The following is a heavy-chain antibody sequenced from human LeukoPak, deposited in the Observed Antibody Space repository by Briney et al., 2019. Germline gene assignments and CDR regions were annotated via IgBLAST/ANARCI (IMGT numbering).Heavy chain of an antibody. CDR2: ISAYNGNT. D-gene: IGHD4-17*01. J-gene: IGHJ4*02. CDR1: GYTFISYG. V-gene: IGHV1-18*01. Sequence: ASVKVSCKASGYTFISYGISWVRQAPGQGLEWMGWISAYNGNTNYAQKLQGRVTMTTDTSTSTAYMELRSLRSDDTAVYYCARTLIYGDYALWDYWGQGTLVTVSS. CDR3: ARTLIYGDYALWDY.